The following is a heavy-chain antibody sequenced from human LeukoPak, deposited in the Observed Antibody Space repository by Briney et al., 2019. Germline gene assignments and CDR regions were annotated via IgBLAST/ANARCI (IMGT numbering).Heavy chain of an antibody. D-gene: IGHD3-10*01. V-gene: IGHV3-66*01. CDR2: IYSGGST. Sequence: GGPLRLSCAASGFTVSSNYMSWVRQAPGKGLEWVSVIYSGGSTYYADSVKGRFTISRDNSKNTLYLQMNSLRAEDTGVYYCARESGSYSPFDYWGQGTLVTVSS. J-gene: IGHJ4*02. CDR3: ARESGSYSPFDY. CDR1: GFTVSSNY.